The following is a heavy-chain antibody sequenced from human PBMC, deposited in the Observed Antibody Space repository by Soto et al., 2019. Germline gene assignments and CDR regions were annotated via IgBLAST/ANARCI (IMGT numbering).Heavy chain of an antibody. D-gene: IGHD2-15*01. V-gene: IGHV3-23*01. Sequence: PGGSLRLSCAAAGFTFNNYVMSWVRQAPGKGLEWVSSISGNGDIMYYADTLKGRLTISRDNSKNTLYLQMNSLRAEDTAIYYCALTGRFCSGDICYAAHWGQGTQVTVSS. CDR2: ISGNGDIM. CDR3: ALTGRFCSGDICYAAH. J-gene: IGHJ4*02. CDR1: GFTFNNYV.